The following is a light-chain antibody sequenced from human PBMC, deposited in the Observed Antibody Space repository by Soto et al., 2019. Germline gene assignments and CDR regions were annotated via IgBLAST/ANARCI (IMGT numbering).Light chain of an antibody. V-gene: IGLV2-14*01. CDR1: SSDVGGYNH. J-gene: IGLJ2*01. CDR3: SSYTTSTTLII. Sequence: QSALTQPASVSGSPGQSITISCTGSSSDVGGYNHVSWYQQHPGKAPKLMIYEVSNRPSGVSNRFSGSKSGNTASLTISGLQAEDEADDYCSSYTTSTTLIIFGGGTKLTVL. CDR2: EVS.